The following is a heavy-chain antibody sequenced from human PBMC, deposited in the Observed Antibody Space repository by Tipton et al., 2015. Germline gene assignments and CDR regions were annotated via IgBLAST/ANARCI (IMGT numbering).Heavy chain of an antibody. J-gene: IGHJ5*02. CDR2: ISAYNGNT. D-gene: IGHD1-1*01. CDR1: GYNLSTYG. CDR3: ARRATGSWDDSWFDP. Sequence: QLVQSGGEVKKPGASVKISCKASGYNLSTYGLSWVRQAPGQGLEWMGWISAYNGNTKYVQRLQGRVTMTRDTSTSTVYMELNSLTSGDTAVYYCARRATGSWDDSWFDPWGQGTLVTVSS. V-gene: IGHV1-18*01.